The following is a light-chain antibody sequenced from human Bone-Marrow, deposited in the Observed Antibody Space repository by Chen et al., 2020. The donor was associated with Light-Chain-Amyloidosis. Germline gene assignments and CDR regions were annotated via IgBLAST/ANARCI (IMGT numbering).Light chain of an antibody. CDR2: DAS. CDR1: QSVGNY. Sequence: EIVLTQSPATLSLSPGERATLSCRASQSVGNYLAWYQQKPGQAPRLLIYDASNRATGIPARFSGSGSGTDCTLTISSLEPEDFAVYYCQQRTNWLTFGGGTRVEI. CDR3: QQRTNWLT. J-gene: IGKJ4*01. V-gene: IGKV3-11*01.